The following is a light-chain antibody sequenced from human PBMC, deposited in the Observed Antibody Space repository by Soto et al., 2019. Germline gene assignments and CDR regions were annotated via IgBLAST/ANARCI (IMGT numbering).Light chain of an antibody. CDR1: QSVDNNY. CDR3: QLYGSSPSWT. Sequence: VLTQSPGTLSLSPGERAILSCRASQSVDNNYLAWYQQKPGQAPMLLIYGASSRATGIPDRFSGSGSGTDFTLTISRLEPEDFAMYYCQLYGSSPSWTFGQGTKVEIK. CDR2: GAS. J-gene: IGKJ1*01. V-gene: IGKV3-20*01.